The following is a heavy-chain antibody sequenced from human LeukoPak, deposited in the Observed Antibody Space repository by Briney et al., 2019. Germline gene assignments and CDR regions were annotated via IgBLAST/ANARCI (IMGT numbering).Heavy chain of an antibody. V-gene: IGHV3-9*01. J-gene: IGHJ3*02. CDR3: AKDYDFWSGQLPLGGAFDI. CDR2: ICWNRGSI. Sequence: GGSLRLSRTSSLFTFHDYAMHGVRQAPGRGLVWVSGICWNRGSIGYAESVKGRFPTSRDNAKNPLYQQMNSLRAEDTALYSHAKDYDFWSGQLPLGGAFDIWGQGTVVTVSS. D-gene: IGHD3-3*01. CDR1: LFTFHDYA.